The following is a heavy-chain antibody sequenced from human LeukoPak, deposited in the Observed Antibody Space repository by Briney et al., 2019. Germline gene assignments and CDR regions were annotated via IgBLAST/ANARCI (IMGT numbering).Heavy chain of an antibody. V-gene: IGHV3-30*04. CDR3: ARGAPVDY. J-gene: IGHJ4*02. CDR1: GFTFSSYT. D-gene: IGHD1-26*01. Sequence: GGSLRLSCAASGFTFSSYTMSWVRQAPGKGLEWVAVISYDGSNEYYADSVKGRFTISRDNSKNTLYLQMNSLRVEDTAVYYCARGAPVDYWGQGTLVTVSS. CDR2: ISYDGSNE.